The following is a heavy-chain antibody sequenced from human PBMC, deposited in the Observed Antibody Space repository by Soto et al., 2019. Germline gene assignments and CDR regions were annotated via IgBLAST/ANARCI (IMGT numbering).Heavy chain of an antibody. CDR1: GYTFTSYC. D-gene: IGHD6-19*01. Sequence: ASVKVSCKASGYTFTSYCINWVRQATGQGLEWMGWMNPNSGNTGYAQKFQGRVTMTRNTSISTAYMELSSLRSEDTAVYYCARVRPLYSSGSYYFDYWGQGTLVTVSS. J-gene: IGHJ4*02. CDR2: MNPNSGNT. CDR3: ARVRPLYSSGSYYFDY. V-gene: IGHV1-8*02.